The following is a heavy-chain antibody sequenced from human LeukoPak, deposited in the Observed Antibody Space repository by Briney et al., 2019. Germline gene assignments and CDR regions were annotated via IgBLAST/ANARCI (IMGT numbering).Heavy chain of an antibody. J-gene: IGHJ1*01. D-gene: IGHD6-13*01. CDR3: ARGRSYSSSWYPYQH. V-gene: IGHV4-34*01. CDR1: SGSFSGYY. CDR2: INHSGST. Sequence: SETLSLTCAVYSGSFSGYYWSWIRQPPGKGLEWIGEINHSGSTNYNPSLKSRVTISVDTSKNQFSLKLSSVTAADTAVYYCARGRSYSSSWYPYQHWGQGTLVTVSS.